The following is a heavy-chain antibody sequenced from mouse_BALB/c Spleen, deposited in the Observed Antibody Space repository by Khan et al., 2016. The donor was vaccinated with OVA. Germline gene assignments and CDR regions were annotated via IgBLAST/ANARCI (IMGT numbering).Heavy chain of an antibody. CDR3: ARIYGGDFDY. D-gene: IGHD1-1*01. Sequence: EVQLQESGPGLVKPSQFLSLTCTVTGYSITSDYAWNLIRQFPGNKLEWMGYISYSGNIHYNPSLKSRISITRDTSKNQFFLQLSSVTTEDTATYYCARIYGGDFDYWGQGTTLTVSS. CDR1: GYSITSDYA. J-gene: IGHJ2*01. V-gene: IGHV3-2*02. CDR2: ISYSGNI.